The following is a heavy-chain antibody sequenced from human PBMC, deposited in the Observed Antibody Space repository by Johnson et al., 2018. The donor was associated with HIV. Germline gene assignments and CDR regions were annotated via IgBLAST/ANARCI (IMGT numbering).Heavy chain of an antibody. D-gene: IGHD3-10*01. Sequence: HVQLVESGGGVVQPGGSLRLSCAVSGFTFSSYVMHWVRQAPGKGLEWVAFIRYDGSNKYYADSVKGRFTISRYNSKNTLYLQMNSLRAEDTAVYFCARERHYYGSVRPRERQGDAFDIWGQGTMVTVAS. V-gene: IGHV3-30*02. J-gene: IGHJ3*02. CDR2: IRYDGSNK. CDR3: ARERHYYGSVRPRERQGDAFDI. CDR1: GFTFSSYV.